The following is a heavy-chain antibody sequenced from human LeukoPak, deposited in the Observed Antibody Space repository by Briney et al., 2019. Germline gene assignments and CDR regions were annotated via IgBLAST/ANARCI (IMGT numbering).Heavy chain of an antibody. Sequence: GGSVRLSCAASGFTFSSYAMNWVRQAPGKGLEGVSSISDTGGTTYYTDSVKGRFTISRDNSKNTLYLQMNSLRAEDTAVYYCARKYCTSTKCYHVDYWGQGTLVTVSS. CDR2: ISDTGGTT. D-gene: IGHD2-2*01. CDR3: ARKYCTSTKCYHVDY. CDR1: GFTFSSYA. J-gene: IGHJ4*02. V-gene: IGHV3-23*01.